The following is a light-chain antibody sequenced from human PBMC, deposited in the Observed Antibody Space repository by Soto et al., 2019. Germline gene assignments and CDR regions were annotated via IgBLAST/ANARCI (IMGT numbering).Light chain of an antibody. CDR2: GAS. CDR3: QQYNKWPRP. CDR1: QSISSD. Sequence: ETVLTQSPATLSVSPGERATLSCRASQSISSDLAWYQQKPGQAPRLLIYGASTTATAIPGRFSGSGSGRELTLSISSLQSEDFAVYYCQQYNKWPRPFGQGTKVDI. J-gene: IGKJ2*01. V-gene: IGKV3-15*01.